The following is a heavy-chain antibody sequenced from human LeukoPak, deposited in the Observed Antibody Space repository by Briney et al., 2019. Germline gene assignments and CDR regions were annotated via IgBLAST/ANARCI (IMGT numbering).Heavy chain of an antibody. V-gene: IGHV4-59*08. Sequence: SETLSLTCTVSGGSISSYYWSWIRQPPGKGLEWIGYIYYSGSTNYNPSLKSRVTISVDTSKNQFSLKLSSVTAADTAVHYCARHINWELNYYYYYGMDVWGQGTTVTVSS. CDR2: IYYSGST. J-gene: IGHJ6*02. D-gene: IGHD1-26*01. CDR3: ARHINWELNYYYYYGMDV. CDR1: GGSISSYY.